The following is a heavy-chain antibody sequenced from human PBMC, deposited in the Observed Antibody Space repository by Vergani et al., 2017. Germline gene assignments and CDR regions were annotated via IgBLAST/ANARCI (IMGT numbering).Heavy chain of an antibody. J-gene: IGHJ6*03. CDR2: IYYSGST. CDR1: GGSISSSNYY. Sequence: QLQLQESGPGLVKPSETLSLTCTVSGGSISSSNYYWGWIRQPPGKGLEWIGSIYYSGSTYYNPSLKSRVTISVDTSKNQFSLKLSSVTAADTAVYYCARQGGFWSGVPSNYYMDVWGKGTTVTVSS. V-gene: IGHV4-39*01. CDR3: ARQGGFWSGVPSNYYMDV. D-gene: IGHD3-3*01.